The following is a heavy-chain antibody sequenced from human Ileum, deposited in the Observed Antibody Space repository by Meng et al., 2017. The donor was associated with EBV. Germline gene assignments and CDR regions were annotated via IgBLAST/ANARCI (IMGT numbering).Heavy chain of an antibody. Sequence: QGHRQDSGPGLVTPSGTLSRTCTVSGGSVSSGSYSWSWIRQPPGKGLEWIWYIHYTGSSNYNPSLKSRVTISVDTSKNQFSLRLSSVTAADTAVYYCASSDYYRSDYWGQGTLVTVSS. D-gene: IGHD3-22*01. J-gene: IGHJ4*02. V-gene: IGHV4-61*01. CDR3: ASSDYYRSDY. CDR2: IHYTGSS. CDR1: GGSVSSGSYS.